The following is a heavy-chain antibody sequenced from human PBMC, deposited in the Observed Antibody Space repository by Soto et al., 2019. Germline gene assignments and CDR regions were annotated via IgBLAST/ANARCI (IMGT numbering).Heavy chain of an antibody. D-gene: IGHD1-26*01. V-gene: IGHV4-4*02. CDR3: ARVRGVRGSYWGGMDV. Sequence: QVPLQESGPGLVKPSGTLSLTCAVSGGSISSSNWWSWVRQPPGKGLEWIGEIYHSGSTNYNPALKSRVTITIDKDKTQCSLKLSSVTAADTAVDYCARVRGVRGSYWGGMDVWGQGTTVTVSS. CDR2: IYHSGST. CDR1: GGSISSSNW. J-gene: IGHJ6*02.